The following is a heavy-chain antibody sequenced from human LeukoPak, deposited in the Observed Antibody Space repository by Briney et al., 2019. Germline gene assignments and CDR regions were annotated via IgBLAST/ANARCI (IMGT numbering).Heavy chain of an antibody. CDR1: GGSISSSSYY. V-gene: IGHV4-39*07. J-gene: IGHJ4*02. CDR3: AREVGATSGYFDY. CDR2: IYYSGST. D-gene: IGHD1-26*01. Sequence: SETLSLTCTVSGGSISSSSYYWGWIRQPPGKGLEWIGSIYYSGSTNYNPSLKSRVTISVDTSKNQFSLKLSSVTAADTAVYYCAREVGATSGYFDYWGQGTLVTVSS.